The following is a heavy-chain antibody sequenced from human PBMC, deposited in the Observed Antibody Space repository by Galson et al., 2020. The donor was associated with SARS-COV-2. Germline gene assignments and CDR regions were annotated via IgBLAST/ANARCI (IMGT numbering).Heavy chain of an antibody. CDR2: ISSSDGST. Sequence: SLKISCVVSGLTFSNIAMTWVRQAPGKGLEWVSDISSSDGSTYYAGSVKGRFTISRDNSKNTLYLQMSSLRADDTAVYYCATSDGDGSGWYSYYFDYWGQGTLVTVSS. D-gene: IGHD6-19*01. V-gene: IGHV3-23*01. CDR3: ATSDGDGSGWYSYYFDY. CDR1: GLTFSNIA. J-gene: IGHJ4*02.